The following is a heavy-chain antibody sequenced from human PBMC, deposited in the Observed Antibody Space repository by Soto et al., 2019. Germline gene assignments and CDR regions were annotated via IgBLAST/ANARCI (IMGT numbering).Heavy chain of an antibody. CDR1: GYTFTSYA. Sequence: PSVKVSCKASGYTFTSYAMHWVRQAPGQRLEWMGWINAGNGNTKYSQKFQGRVTITRDTSASTAYMELSSLRSEDTAVYYCARADMVRGVIIRWYFDLWGRGTLVTVSS. V-gene: IGHV1-3*01. CDR2: INAGNGNT. J-gene: IGHJ2*01. D-gene: IGHD3-10*01. CDR3: ARADMVRGVIIRWYFDL.